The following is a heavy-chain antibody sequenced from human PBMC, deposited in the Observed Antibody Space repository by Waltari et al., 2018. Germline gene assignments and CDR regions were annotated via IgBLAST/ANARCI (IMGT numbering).Heavy chain of an antibody. CDR1: GYTLIELS. V-gene: IGHV1-24*01. D-gene: IGHD2-2*01. J-gene: IGHJ5*02. CDR3: ATAGVVPAAKLGYWFDP. CDR2: FDPEDGET. Sequence: QVQLVQPGAEVNKPGASVKVSCKVSGYTLIELSMHWGRLAPGKGLEWMGGFDPEDGETIDAKKFQGRFTMTEDTSTDTAYMELSSLRSEDTAVYYCATAGVVPAAKLGYWFDPWGQGTLVTVSS.